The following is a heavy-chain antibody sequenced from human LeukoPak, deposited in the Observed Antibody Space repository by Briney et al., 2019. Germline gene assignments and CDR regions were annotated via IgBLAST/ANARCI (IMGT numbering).Heavy chain of an antibody. J-gene: IGHJ4*01. CDR2: ISGRGTAT. CDR3: ARDPHPAYGDFVVFDS. Sequence: PGGSLRLSCAASGFTFSDYAIHWVRQAPGTGLEWVAFISGRGTATYYADSVKGRFTISRDNNKNSLYLQMNSLRTADTALYFCARDPHPAYGDFVVFDSWGQGTLVTVSS. D-gene: IGHD4-17*01. V-gene: IGHV3-43*02. CDR1: GFTFSDYA.